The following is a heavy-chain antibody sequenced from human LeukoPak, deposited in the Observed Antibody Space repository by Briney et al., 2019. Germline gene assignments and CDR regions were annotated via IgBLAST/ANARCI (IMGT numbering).Heavy chain of an antibody. D-gene: IGHD4-17*01. CDR2: MHSSGST. CDR1: GPSISSTIYY. Sequence: SETLSLTCTVSGPSISSTIYYWGWIRQPPGKGLEWIGSMHSSGSTYYNPSLKSRVTISVDTSKNQFSLKLSSVTAADTAVYYCARDFYGDYGLDYWGQGTLVTVSS. CDR3: ARDFYGDYGLDY. V-gene: IGHV4-39*07. J-gene: IGHJ4*02.